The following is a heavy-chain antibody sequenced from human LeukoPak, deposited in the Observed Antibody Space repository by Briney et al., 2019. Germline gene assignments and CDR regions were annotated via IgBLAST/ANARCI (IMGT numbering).Heavy chain of an antibody. CDR1: GGSFSGYY. Sequence: SETLSLTCAVYGGSFSGYYWSWIRQPPGKGLEWIGEINHSGSTNYNPSLKSRVTISVDTSKNQFSLKLSSVIAADTAVYYCARGHGDLSYWGQGTLVTVSS. D-gene: IGHD3-10*01. V-gene: IGHV4-34*01. CDR2: INHSGST. J-gene: IGHJ4*02. CDR3: ARGHGDLSY.